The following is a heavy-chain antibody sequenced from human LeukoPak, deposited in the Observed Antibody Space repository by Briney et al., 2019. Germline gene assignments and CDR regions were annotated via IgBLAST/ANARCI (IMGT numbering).Heavy chain of an antibody. CDR1: GYTFTSYG. D-gene: IGHD2-21*02. V-gene: IGHV1-18*01. J-gene: IGHJ4*02. Sequence: ASVKVSCKASGYTFTSYGISWVRQAPGQGLEWMGWISAYNGNTNYAQKLQGRVTMTTDTSTSTAYMELRSLRSDDTAVYYCARDPLAYCGGDCSDYFDYWGQGTLVTVSS. CDR2: ISAYNGNT. CDR3: ARDPLAYCGGDCSDYFDY.